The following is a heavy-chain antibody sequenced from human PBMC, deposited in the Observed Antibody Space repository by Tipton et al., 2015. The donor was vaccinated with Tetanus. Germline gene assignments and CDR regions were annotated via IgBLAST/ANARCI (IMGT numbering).Heavy chain of an antibody. D-gene: IGHD5-24*01. CDR1: GASIRGSSDC. CDR3: ARVRRGAATDLDY. J-gene: IGHJ4*02. CDR2: IYAPGIT. Sequence: GLVKPSETLSLTCTVSGASIRGSSDCWGWIRQPPGKGLEWIGRIYAPGITNYNPSLKSRVSMSVDTSKNQFSLRLSSVTAADTAVYYCARVRRGAATDLDYWGQGTLVTVSS. V-gene: IGHV4-39*07.